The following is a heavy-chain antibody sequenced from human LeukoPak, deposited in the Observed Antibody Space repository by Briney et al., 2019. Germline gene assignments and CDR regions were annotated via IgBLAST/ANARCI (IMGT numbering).Heavy chain of an antibody. CDR3: ARGRLGSSGWYGGFDP. Sequence: GSSVKVSCKASGYTFTSYDINWVRQATGQGLEWMGWMNPNSDNTGYAQKFQGRVTMTRNTSISTAYMELSSLRSEDTAVYYCARGRLGSSGWYGGFDPWGQGTLVTVSS. CDR2: MNPNSDNT. D-gene: IGHD6-19*01. J-gene: IGHJ5*02. V-gene: IGHV1-8*01. CDR1: GYTFTSYD.